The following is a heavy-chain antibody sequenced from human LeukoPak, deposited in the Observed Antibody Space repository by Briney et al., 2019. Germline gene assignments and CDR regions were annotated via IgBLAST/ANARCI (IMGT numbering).Heavy chain of an antibody. D-gene: IGHD5-18*01. V-gene: IGHV4-31*03. CDR2: IYYSGST. J-gene: IGHJ5*02. CDR3: ARENTAIAHLNWFDP. CDR1: GGSISSGGYY. Sequence: PSETLSLTCTVSGGSISSGGYYWSWIRQHPGKGLEWIGYIYYSGSTYYNPSLKSRVTISVDTSKNQFSLKLSSVTAADTAVYYCARENTAIAHLNWFDPWGQGTLVTVSS.